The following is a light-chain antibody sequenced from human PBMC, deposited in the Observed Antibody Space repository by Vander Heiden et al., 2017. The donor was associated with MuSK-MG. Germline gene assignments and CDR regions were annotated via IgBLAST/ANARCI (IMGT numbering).Light chain of an antibody. CDR1: QSVIIN. CDR2: GAS. J-gene: IGKJ3*01. Sequence: EIVMTQSPATLSVSPGERATLSCRASQSVIINLAWYQQKPGQAPRLLIYGASTMANGIPDRYSGSGSGTEFTLTIISLQSDDFAVYYWQQDNNLHTFGHGTKVDIK. V-gene: IGKV3-15*01. CDR3: QQDNNLHT.